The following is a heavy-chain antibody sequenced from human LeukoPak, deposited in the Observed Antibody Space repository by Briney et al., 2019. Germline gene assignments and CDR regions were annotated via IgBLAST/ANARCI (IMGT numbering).Heavy chain of an antibody. Sequence: ASVKVSCKASGYIFTSYHIHWVRQAPGQGLEWMGIINPSGGSTSYAQKFQGRVTITADKSTSTAYMELSSLRSEDTAVYYCARVGLRWTPIDYWGQGTLVTVSS. CDR3: ARVGLRWTPIDY. V-gene: IGHV1-46*01. J-gene: IGHJ4*02. D-gene: IGHD4-23*01. CDR2: INPSGGST. CDR1: GYIFTSYH.